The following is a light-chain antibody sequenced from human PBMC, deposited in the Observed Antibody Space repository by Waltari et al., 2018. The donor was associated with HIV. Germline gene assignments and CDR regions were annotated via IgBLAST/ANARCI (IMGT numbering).Light chain of an antibody. Sequence: QAVLTQPFSLSASPGASASLSCTLRSGVNVQNYRIYWSQQSPGNPPRYLLRYKSESDKELGSGIPSRFSGSTDVPANAGNLVISGLQSEDEADYYCMIWYGNIWVFGGGTKLTV. V-gene: IGLV5-45*03. CDR1: SGVNVQNYR. CDR3: MIWYGNIWV. CDR2: YKSESDK. J-gene: IGLJ3*02.